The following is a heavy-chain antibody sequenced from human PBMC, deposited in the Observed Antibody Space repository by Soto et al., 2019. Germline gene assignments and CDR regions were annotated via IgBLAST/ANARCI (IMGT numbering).Heavy chain of an antibody. CDR3: TRQCPLATWGDVLDF. V-gene: IGHV3-73*01. CDR1: GFTFSGSA. D-gene: IGHD2-15*01. CDR2: IRSKTDNYAT. J-gene: IGHJ3*01. Sequence: VGSLRLSCAASGFTFSGSAMHWVRQASGKGLEWVGRIRSKTDNYATAYTESVKGRFIISRDDSKNTAYLQMNSLKSEDTAVYYCTRQCPLATWGDVLDFWGQGTTVSGSS.